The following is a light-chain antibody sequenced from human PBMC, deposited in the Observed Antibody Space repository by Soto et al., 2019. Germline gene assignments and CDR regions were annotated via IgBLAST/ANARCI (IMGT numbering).Light chain of an antibody. CDR2: NVT. Sequence: QSVLSQPASVSGLPGQSITISCTGTSSDFDGYNNVTWYQQHPVKEPKLMIYNVTNRPSGVFDRFSGSKSGNTVSRTISGFQAEDEADYYCSSYTGSSAPYVFGTGTKVTDL. V-gene: IGLV2-14*03. J-gene: IGLJ1*01. CDR1: SSDFDGYNN. CDR3: SSYTGSSAPYV.